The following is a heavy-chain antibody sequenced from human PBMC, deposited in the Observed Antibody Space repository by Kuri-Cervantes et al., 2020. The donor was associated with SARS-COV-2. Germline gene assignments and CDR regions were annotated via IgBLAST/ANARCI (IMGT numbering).Heavy chain of an antibody. CDR2: IKSKTDGGTT. CDR3: TTGTTVTTPLDY. J-gene: IGHJ4*02. CDR1: GFTFSNAW. D-gene: IGHD4-17*01. V-gene: IGHV3-15*01. Sequence: GGSLRLSCAASGFTFSNAWMSWVRQAPGKGLEWVGRIKSKTDGGTTDYAAPVKGRFTISRDDSKNTLYLQMNSLKTEDTAVYYCTTGTTVTTPLDYWGQGTLVTVSS.